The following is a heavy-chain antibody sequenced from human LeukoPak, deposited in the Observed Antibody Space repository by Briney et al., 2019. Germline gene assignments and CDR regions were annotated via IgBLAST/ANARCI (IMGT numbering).Heavy chain of an antibody. J-gene: IGHJ4*02. Sequence: ASVKVSCKASGGTFSSYAISWVRQAPGQGLEWMGGIIPIFGTANYAQKFQGRVTITADESTSTAYMELSSLRSEDTAVYYCAKDYYDSSGYYYIRGYYFDYWGQGTLVTVSS. CDR2: IIPIFGTA. V-gene: IGHV1-69*13. CDR1: GGTFSSYA. CDR3: AKDYYDSSGYYYIRGYYFDY. D-gene: IGHD3-22*01.